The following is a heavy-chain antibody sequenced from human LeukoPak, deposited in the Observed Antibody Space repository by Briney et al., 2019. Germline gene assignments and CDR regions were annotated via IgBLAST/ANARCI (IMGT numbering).Heavy chain of an antibody. J-gene: IGHJ5*02. CDR2: INPNSGGT. Sequence: GASVKVSCKASGYTFTGYYMHWVRQAPGQGLEWMGWINPNSGGTNYAQKFQGRVTMTRDTSISTAYMELSRLRSDDTAVYYCARDQGDSGSDWFDPWGQGTLVTVSS. CDR3: ARDQGDSGSDWFDP. D-gene: IGHD1-26*01. V-gene: IGHV1-2*02. CDR1: GYTFTGYY.